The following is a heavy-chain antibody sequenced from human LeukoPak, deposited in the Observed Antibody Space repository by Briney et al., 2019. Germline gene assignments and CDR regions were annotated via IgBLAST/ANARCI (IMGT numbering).Heavy chain of an antibody. CDR1: GGSFSGYY. J-gene: IGHJ6*02. V-gene: IGHV4-4*07. CDR3: ARDQVGYYGSGSYPSGV. Sequence: SETLSLTCAVYGGSFSGYYWSWIRQPAGKGLEWIGRIYTSGSTNYNPSLKSRVTMSVDTSKNQFSLKLSSVTAADTAVYYCARDQVGYYGSGSYPSGVWGQGTTVTVSS. D-gene: IGHD3-10*01. CDR2: IYTSGST.